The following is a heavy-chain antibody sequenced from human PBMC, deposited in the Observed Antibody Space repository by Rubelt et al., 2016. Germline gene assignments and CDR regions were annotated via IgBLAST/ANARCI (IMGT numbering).Heavy chain of an antibody. J-gene: IGHJ5*02. Sequence: NYNPSLNSRVTISVDTSKNQFSLKLSSVTAADTAVYYCASSSHSSSWYQRINWFDPWGQGTLVTVSS. D-gene: IGHD6-13*01. CDR3: ASSSHSSSWYQRINWFDP. V-gene: IGHV4-4*09.